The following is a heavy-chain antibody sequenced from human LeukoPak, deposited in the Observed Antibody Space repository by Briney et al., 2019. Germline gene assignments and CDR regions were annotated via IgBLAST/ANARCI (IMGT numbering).Heavy chain of an antibody. CDR1: SGSIDSYY. J-gene: IGHJ6*03. CDR3: ARGIALYYYYYMDV. V-gene: IGHV4-59*12. CDR2: IYSSGGT. Sequence: SETLSLTCTVSSGSIDSYYWSWIRQPPGKGLEWIGYIYSSGGTNYDPSFKSRGTISVDTSKNQFSLRLSSVTAADTAVYYCARGIALYYYYYMDVWGKGTTVTVSS. D-gene: IGHD6-13*01.